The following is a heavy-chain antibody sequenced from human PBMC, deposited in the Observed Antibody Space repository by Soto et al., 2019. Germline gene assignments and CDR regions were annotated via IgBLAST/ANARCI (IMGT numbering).Heavy chain of an antibody. CDR2: IYHSGST. V-gene: IGHV4-4*02. CDR3: ARAYSSSSYYGMDV. CDR1: GGSISSSNW. D-gene: IGHD6-13*01. Sequence: TSETLSLTCAVSGGSISSSNWWSWVRQPPGKGLEWIGEIYHSGSTNYNPPLKSRVTISVDKSKNQFSLKLSSVTAADTAVYYCARAYSSSSYYGMDVWGRGTTVTVSS. J-gene: IGHJ6*02.